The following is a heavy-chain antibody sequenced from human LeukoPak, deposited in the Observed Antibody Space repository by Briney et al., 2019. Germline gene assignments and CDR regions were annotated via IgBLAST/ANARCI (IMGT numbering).Heavy chain of an antibody. CDR3: ARGWYGSGSSHAFDI. J-gene: IGHJ3*02. Sequence: ASVKVSCKASDYTFTSYGISWVRQAPGQGLEWMGWISVYNGDTNYPQKFQGRVTMTTDTSTSTAYMELRSLRSDDTAVYYCARGWYGSGSSHAFDIWGQGTMVTVSS. CDR2: ISVYNGDT. D-gene: IGHD3-10*01. V-gene: IGHV1-18*01. CDR1: DYTFTSYG.